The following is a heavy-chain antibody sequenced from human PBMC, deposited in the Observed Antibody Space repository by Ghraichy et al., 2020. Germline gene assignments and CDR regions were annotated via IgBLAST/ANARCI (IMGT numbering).Heavy chain of an antibody. CDR2: INHSGST. Sequence: ETLSLTCAVYGGSFSGYYWSWIRQPPGKGLEWIGEINHSGSTNYNPSLKSRVTISVDTSKNQFSLKLSSVTAADTAVYYCARCAKDMVRGVIIRRAFDYWGQGTLVTVSS. J-gene: IGHJ4*02. D-gene: IGHD3-10*01. V-gene: IGHV4-34*01. CDR1: GGSFSGYY. CDR3: ARCAKDMVRGVIIRRAFDY.